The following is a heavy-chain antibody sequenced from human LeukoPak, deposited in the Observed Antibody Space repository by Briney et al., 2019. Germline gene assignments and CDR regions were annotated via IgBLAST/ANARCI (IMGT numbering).Heavy chain of an antibody. CDR2: INHSGST. Sequence: PSETLSLTCAVYGESFSGYYWTWIRQPPGKGLEWIGEINHSGSTNYNPSLKSRVTISVDTSKNQFSLNLISVTAADTAVYYCARAPNYGGKPFDYWGQGTLVTVSS. V-gene: IGHV4-34*01. CDR1: GESFSGYY. CDR3: ARAPNYGGKPFDY. D-gene: IGHD4-23*01. J-gene: IGHJ4*02.